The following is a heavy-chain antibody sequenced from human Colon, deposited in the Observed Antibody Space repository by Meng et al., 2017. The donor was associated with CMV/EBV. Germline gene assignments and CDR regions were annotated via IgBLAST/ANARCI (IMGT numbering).Heavy chain of an antibody. V-gene: IGHV1-18*01. CDR1: GYTFTSYG. J-gene: IGHJ4*02. D-gene: IGHD3-10*01. CDR2: ISAYSGNT. CDR3: ARFGFGELFPDFDY. Sequence: ASVKVSCKASGYTFTSYGISWVRQAPGQGLEWMGWISAYSGNTNYAQKLQGRVTMTTDTSTSTAYMELRSLRSDDTAVYYCARFGFGELFPDFDYWGQGTLVTVSS.